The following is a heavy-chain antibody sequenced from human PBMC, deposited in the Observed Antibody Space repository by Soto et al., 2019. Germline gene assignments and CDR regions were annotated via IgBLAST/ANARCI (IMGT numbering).Heavy chain of an antibody. D-gene: IGHD5-12*01. CDR2: ISAYNGNT. Sequence: SIPASCSTLTSYGISLVRQAPGQGLEWMGWISAYNGNTNYAQKLQGRVTMTTDTSTSTAYMELRSLRSDDTAVYYCARGYSGYRRGGGDYWGQGSLV. CDR1: CSTLTSYG. V-gene: IGHV1-18*04. CDR3: ARGYSGYRRGGGDY. J-gene: IGHJ4*02.